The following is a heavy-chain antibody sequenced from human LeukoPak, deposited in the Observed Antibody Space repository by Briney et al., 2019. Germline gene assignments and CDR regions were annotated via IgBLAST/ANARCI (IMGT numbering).Heavy chain of an antibody. J-gene: IGHJ4*02. Sequence: GRSLRLSCAASGFTFSNYAMHWVRQAPGKGLEWVAVISYDGDNKYYAASVKGRFTFSRDNSKTTVYLQMDSLRSDDSAVYYCARSGHATDASALDYWGQGTLVTVSS. CDR1: GFTFSNYA. CDR2: ISYDGDNK. V-gene: IGHV3-30-3*01. CDR3: ARSGHATDASALDY. D-gene: IGHD1-1*01.